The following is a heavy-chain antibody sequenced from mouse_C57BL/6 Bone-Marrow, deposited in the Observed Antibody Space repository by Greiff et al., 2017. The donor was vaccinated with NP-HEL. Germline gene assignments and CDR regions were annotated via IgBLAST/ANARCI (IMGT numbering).Heavy chain of an antibody. V-gene: IGHV1-69*01. CDR2: IDPSDSYT. CDR3: VGIYYGSSYGYFDV. Sequence: QVQLQQPGAELVMPGASVKLSCKASGYTFTSYWMHWVKQRPGQGLEWIGEIDPSDSYTNYNQKFKGKSTLTVDKSSSTAYMQLSSLTSVDSAVYYCVGIYYGSSYGYFDVWGTGTTVTVSS. D-gene: IGHD1-1*01. J-gene: IGHJ1*03. CDR1: GYTFTSYW.